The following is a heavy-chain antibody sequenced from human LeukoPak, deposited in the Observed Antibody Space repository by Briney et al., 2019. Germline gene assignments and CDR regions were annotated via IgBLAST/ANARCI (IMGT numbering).Heavy chain of an antibody. V-gene: IGHV3-21*01. D-gene: IGHD2-2*01. CDR2: ISSSSSCI. J-gene: IGHJ3*02. CDR1: GFTFSSYS. CDR3: AGGRVVPATTRDDI. Sequence: NPGGSLRLSCAASGFTFSSYSMNWVRQAPGKGLEWVSSISSSSSCIYYADSVKGRFTISRDNAKNSLYLQMNSLRAEDTAVYYCAGGRVVPATTRDDIWGQGTMVTVSS.